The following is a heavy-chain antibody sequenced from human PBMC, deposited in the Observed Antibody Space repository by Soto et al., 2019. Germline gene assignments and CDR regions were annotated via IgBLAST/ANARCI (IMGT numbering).Heavy chain of an antibody. CDR1: GGSISSGGYY. J-gene: IGHJ6*02. CDR3: AMESTMIGGHRRSMDV. D-gene: IGHD3-22*01. Sequence: KSSETLSLTCTVSGGSISSGGYYWSWIRQHPGKGLEWIGYIYYSGSTYYNPSLKSRVTISVDTSKNQFSLKLSSVTAADTAVYYCAMESTMIGGHRRSMDVWGQGTTVTVSS. CDR2: IYYSGST. V-gene: IGHV4-31*03.